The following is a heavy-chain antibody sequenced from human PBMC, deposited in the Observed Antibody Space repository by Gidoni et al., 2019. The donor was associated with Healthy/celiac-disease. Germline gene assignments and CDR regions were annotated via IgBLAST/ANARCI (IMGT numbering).Heavy chain of an antibody. J-gene: IGHJ4*02. V-gene: IGHV3-15*01. Sequence: EVQLVESGGGLVKPGGCLRLYCADSGFTFSNAWMSWFRQATGKGLELVGRIKSKTDGGTTDFAAPLKGRFTISRDYSKNTLYLQMNSLKTEDTAVYYCTSLGFDYVGQGTLVTVSS. CDR1: GFTFSNAW. CDR3: TSLGFDY. CDR2: IKSKTDGGTT.